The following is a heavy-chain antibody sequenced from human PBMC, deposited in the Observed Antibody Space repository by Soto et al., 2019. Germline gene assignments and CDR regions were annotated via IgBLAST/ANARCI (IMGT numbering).Heavy chain of an antibody. CDR1: GYTLTSYG. CDR3: ARDGGAYSNINYYYYGMDV. CDR2: ISAYNGNT. V-gene: IGHV1-18*01. J-gene: IGHJ6*02. D-gene: IGHD4-4*01. Sequence: ASVKVSCKASGYTLTSYGISWVRQAPGQGLEWMGWISAYNGNTNYAQKLQGRVTMTTDTSTSTAYMELRSLRSDDTAVYYCARDGGAYSNINYYYYGMDVWGQGTTVTVSS.